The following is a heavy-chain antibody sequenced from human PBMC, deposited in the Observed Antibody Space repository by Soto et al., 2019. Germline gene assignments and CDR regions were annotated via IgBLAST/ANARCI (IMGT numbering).Heavy chain of an antibody. CDR3: ARMGSGYDFVL. CDR2: ISSSGATT. D-gene: IGHD5-12*01. CDR1: GFSLSAYY. Sequence: QVQMVESGGGLVKPGGSLRLSCAVSGFSLSAYYMSWIRQAPGKGLEWVSKISSSGATTDYADSVKGRFTISRDNAKNSLYLQMNSLRVEDMAIYYCARMGSGYDFVLWCQGTLVTFSS. J-gene: IGHJ4*02. V-gene: IGHV3-11*01.